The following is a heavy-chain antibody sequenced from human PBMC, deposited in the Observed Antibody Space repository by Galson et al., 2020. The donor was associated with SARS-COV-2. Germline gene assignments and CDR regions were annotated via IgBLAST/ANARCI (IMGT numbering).Heavy chain of an antibody. Sequence: GGSLRLSCAASGFTFSSYGMHWVRQAPGKGLEWVAVIWYDGSNKYYADSVKGRFTISRDNSKNTLYLQMNSLRAEDTAVYYCARDLRSGYGLSLVDYWGQGTLVTVSS. CDR2: IWYDGSNK. CDR1: GFTFSSYG. J-gene: IGHJ4*02. D-gene: IGHD5-12*01. CDR3: ARDLRSGYGLSLVDY. V-gene: IGHV3-33*01.